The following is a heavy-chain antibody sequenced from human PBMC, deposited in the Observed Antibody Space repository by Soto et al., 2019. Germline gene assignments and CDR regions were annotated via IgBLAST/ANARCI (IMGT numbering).Heavy chain of an antibody. CDR1: GFTFSSYA. J-gene: IGHJ6*02. D-gene: IGHD2-15*01. CDR2: ISGSGGST. Sequence: GGSLRLSCAASGFTFSSYAMSWVRQAPGKGLEWVSAISGSGGSTYYADSVKGRFTISRDNSKNTLYLQMNSLRAEDTAVYYCAKERGNCSGGSCRPSTPSCGMDVWGQGTTVTVSS. CDR3: AKERGNCSGGSCRPSTPSCGMDV. V-gene: IGHV3-23*01.